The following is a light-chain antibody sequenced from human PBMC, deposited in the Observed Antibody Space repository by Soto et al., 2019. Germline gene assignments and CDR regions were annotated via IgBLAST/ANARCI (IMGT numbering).Light chain of an antibody. V-gene: IGKV1-5*01. J-gene: IGKJ1*01. CDR1: QTIISF. CDR3: QHYISFPWA. CDR2: EAS. Sequence: DIQMTQSPSTLSASVGDRVTITCRASQTIISFLAWYQHKVAEAPKLLIAEASSLESGVPSRFSGSGSGTEFTLTISRLQPDDVATYYCQHYISFPWAFGQGTKVDIK.